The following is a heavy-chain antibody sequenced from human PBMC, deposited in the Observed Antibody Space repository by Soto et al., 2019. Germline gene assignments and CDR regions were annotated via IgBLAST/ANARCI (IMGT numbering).Heavy chain of an antibody. J-gene: IGHJ5*02. CDR3: AHSSSDWLLQNWFDL. Sequence: QITLKESGPTLVKPTQTLTLTCTFSGFSLSTSGVGVGWIRQPPGTALEWLALIYWDDDKRYSPSLKSRLTITKDTSKNQVVLTMTNMDPVDTATYYCAHSSSDWLLQNWFDLWGQGTLVTVSS. CDR1: GFSLSTSGVG. V-gene: IGHV2-5*02. D-gene: IGHD3-3*01. CDR2: IYWDDDK.